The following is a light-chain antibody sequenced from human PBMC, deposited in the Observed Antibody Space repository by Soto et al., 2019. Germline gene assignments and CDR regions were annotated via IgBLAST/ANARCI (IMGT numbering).Light chain of an antibody. CDR2: SSN. CDR1: DSNIGSTA. V-gene: IGLV1-44*01. Sequence: QSVLTQPPSVSSTPGQGVTPPCSAGDSNIGSTAVNWYQQVPGTAPKLLTYSSNQPPSGVPDRISGSKSGTSAALAIRGLQSEDEADYYCAAWDDDLHVWLFGGGTKLTVL. J-gene: IGLJ2*01. CDR3: AAWDDDLHVWL.